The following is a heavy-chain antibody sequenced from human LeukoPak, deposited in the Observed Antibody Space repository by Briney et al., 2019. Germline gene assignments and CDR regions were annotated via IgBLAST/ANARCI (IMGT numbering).Heavy chain of an antibody. CDR3: ARGYYYDSSGYDY. J-gene: IGHJ4*02. CDR2: ISGSGGST. Sequence: GGSLRLSCAASGFTFSSYAMSWVRQAPGKGLEWVSAISGSGGSTYYADSVKGRFTISRDNSKNTPYLQMNSLRAEDTAVYYCARGYYYDSSGYDYWGQGTLVTVSS. V-gene: IGHV3-23*01. D-gene: IGHD3-22*01. CDR1: GFTFSSYA.